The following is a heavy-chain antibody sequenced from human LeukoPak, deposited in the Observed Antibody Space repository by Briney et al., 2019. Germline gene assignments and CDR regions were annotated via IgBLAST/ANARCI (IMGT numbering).Heavy chain of an antibody. J-gene: IGHJ5*02. V-gene: IGHV4-38-2*01. CDR3: ARQGSGYYGSGSPSGWFDP. CDR1: GYSISSGYY. Sequence: SETLSLTCAVSGYSISSGYYWGWIRQPPGKGLEWIGSIYHRGSTYYNPSLKSRVTISVDTSKNQFSLKLSSVTAADTAVYYCARQGSGYYGSGSPSGWFDPWGQGTLVTVSS. D-gene: IGHD3-10*01. CDR2: IYHRGST.